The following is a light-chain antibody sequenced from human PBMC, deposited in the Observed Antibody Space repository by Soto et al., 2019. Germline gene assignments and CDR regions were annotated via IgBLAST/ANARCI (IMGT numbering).Light chain of an antibody. CDR2: TTT. Sequence: DIQMTQSPSSLSASVGDTITITCRASQSVRSYLNWYQQKPGKAPDLLIYTTTSLQSEVPSRFSGSESETHFTHTITSLQHEDFATYFCQQTYSAPPWTFGPGTKVQIK. CDR3: QQTYSAPPWT. V-gene: IGKV1-39*01. J-gene: IGKJ1*01. CDR1: QSVRSY.